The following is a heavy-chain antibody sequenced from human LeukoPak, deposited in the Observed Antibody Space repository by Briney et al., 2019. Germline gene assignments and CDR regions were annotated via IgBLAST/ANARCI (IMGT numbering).Heavy chain of an antibody. CDR2: ISSNGGST. D-gene: IGHD1-26*01. CDR1: GFTFSSYA. V-gene: IGHV3-64*01. CDR3: ASEASYRYRNWFDP. J-gene: IGHJ5*02. Sequence: GGSLRLSCAASGFTFSSYAMHWVRQAPGKGLEYVSAISSNGGSTYYANSVKGRFTISRDNSKNTLYLQMGSLRAEDMAVYYCASEASYRYRNWFDPWGQGTLVTVSS.